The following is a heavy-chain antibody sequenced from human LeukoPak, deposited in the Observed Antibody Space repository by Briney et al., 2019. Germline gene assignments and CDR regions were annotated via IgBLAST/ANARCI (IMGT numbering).Heavy chain of an antibody. CDR3: ARHRSWYVDY. Sequence: SETLSLTCTVFGGSISSSTYFWGWIRQPPGKALEWIGSIYYSGSPYYNPSLKSRVTISVDTSKNQFSLRLSSVTAADTAVYYCARHRSWYVDYWGQGTLVTVSS. D-gene: IGHD6-13*01. J-gene: IGHJ4*02. CDR2: IYYSGSP. V-gene: IGHV4-39*01. CDR1: GGSISSSTYF.